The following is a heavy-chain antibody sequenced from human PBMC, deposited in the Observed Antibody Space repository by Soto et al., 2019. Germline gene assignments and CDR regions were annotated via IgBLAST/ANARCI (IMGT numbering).Heavy chain of an antibody. J-gene: IGHJ4*02. V-gene: IGHV3-23*01. CDR2: ITGNGDTT. CDR3: AKREGYFDY. Sequence: EVQVLQSGGGLVPPGGSLRLSCAGSGFTFINTGMSWVRQAPGQGLEWVSAITGNGDTTYYADSVKGRFTISRDNSKSTLYLQMNSLRAEDTAVYYCAKREGYFDYGGQGTLVTVSS. CDR1: GFTFINTG.